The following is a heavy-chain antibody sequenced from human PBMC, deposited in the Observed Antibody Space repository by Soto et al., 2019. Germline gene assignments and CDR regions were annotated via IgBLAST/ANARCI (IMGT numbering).Heavy chain of an antibody. CDR3: ASGTPDIVLVPAAIPFDY. CDR2: IIPIFGTA. D-gene: IGHD2-2*01. CDR1: GGTFSSYA. J-gene: IGHJ4*02. V-gene: IGHV1-69*13. Sequence: GASVKVSCKASGGTFSSYAISWVRQAPGQGLEWMGGIIPIFGTANYAQKFQGRVTITADESTSTAYMELSSLRSEDTAVYYCASGTPDIVLVPAAIPFDYWGQGTLVTVSS.